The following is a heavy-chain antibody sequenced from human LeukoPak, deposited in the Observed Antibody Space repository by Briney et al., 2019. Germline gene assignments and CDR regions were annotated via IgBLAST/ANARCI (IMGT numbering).Heavy chain of an antibody. CDR3: ATGTSGSYYVGIVRPIDY. Sequence: GSSVTLSFTCAGYGFTLIAIYWGWLRQAPGMELVWVFEPDDGETVYAQMFKGRVTMTEDTSSDTASMELSSLRSEDTAVYYCATGTSGSYYVGIVRPIDYWGQGTLVTVSA. CDR2: FEPDDGET. J-gene: IGHJ4*02. D-gene: IGHD1-26*01. CDR1: GYGFTLIA. V-gene: IGHV1-24*01.